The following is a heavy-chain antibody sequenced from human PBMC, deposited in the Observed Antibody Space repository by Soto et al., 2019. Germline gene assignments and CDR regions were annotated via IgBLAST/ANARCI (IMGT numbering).Heavy chain of an antibody. D-gene: IGHD4-17*01. J-gene: IGHJ2*01. Sequence: KGLEWIGEINHSGSTNYNPSLKSRVTISVDTSKNQFSLKLSSVTAADTAVYYCAGFFFQADDGIRGWSTVSAFLLNRSSDL. CDR3: AGFFFQADDGIRGWSTVSAFLLNRSSDL. CDR2: INHSGST. V-gene: IGHV4-34*01.